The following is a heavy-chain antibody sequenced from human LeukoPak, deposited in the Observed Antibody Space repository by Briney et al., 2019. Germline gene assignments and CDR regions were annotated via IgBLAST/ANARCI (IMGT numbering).Heavy chain of an antibody. V-gene: IGHV1-3*01. D-gene: IGHD6-19*01. Sequence: GASAKVSCKASGYTFTSYAMHWVRQAPGQRLEWMGWINAGNGNTKYSQKFQGRVTITRDISASTAYMELSSLRSEDTAVYYCARGSSGWYYFDYWGQGTLVTVSS. CDR2: INAGNGNT. J-gene: IGHJ4*02. CDR1: GYTFTSYA. CDR3: ARGSSGWYYFDY.